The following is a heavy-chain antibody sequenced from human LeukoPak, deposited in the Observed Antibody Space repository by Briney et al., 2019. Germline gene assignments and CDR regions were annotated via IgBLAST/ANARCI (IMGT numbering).Heavy chain of an antibody. V-gene: IGHV3-48*02. J-gene: IGHJ4*02. Sequence: GGCLRLSCAASGLTFSIYSMNCVSQAPGKGRGWISYIINGNTTTYHSGSVNGRFTISRDNAKNSRYLQMNSLRDEDTAVYFCERVRSSGWFIASWRQGSLVTASS. D-gene: IGHD6-19*01. CDR2: IINGNTTT. CDR3: ERVRSSGWFIAS. CDR1: GLTFSIYS.